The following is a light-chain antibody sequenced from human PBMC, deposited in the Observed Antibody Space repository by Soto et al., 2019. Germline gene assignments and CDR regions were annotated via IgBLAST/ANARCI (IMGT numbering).Light chain of an antibody. V-gene: IGKV1-9*01. CDR1: RDISDS. Sequence: IQLTQSPSSLSASIGDRVTITCRASRDISDSLAWYQQEPGKAPKLLIFAASSLHIGVPSRFSGSGSGTIFTLTIISLQPENFATYDYQHNNAYQHVTFGPGTKVEIK. CDR2: AAS. CDR3: QHNNAYQHVT. J-gene: IGKJ3*01.